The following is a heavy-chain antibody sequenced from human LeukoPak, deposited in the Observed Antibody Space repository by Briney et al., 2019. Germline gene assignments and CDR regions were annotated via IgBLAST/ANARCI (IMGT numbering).Heavy chain of an antibody. CDR2: INPSGGST. CDR1: GYTFSSYG. J-gene: IGHJ4*02. V-gene: IGHV1-46*01. D-gene: IGHD3-22*01. Sequence: ASVTVSCKASGYTFSSYGISWVRQAPGQGLEWMGIINPSGGSTSYAQKFQGRVTMTRDMSTSTVYMELSSLRSEDTAVYYCARELGGRGMIVASFDYWGQGTLVTVSS. CDR3: ARELGGRGMIVASFDY.